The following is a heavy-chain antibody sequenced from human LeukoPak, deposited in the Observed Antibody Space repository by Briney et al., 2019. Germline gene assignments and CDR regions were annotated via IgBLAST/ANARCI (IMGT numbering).Heavy chain of an antibody. CDR3: ARGGTYYYHYFGY. D-gene: IGHD1-26*01. J-gene: IGHJ4*02. Sequence: GGSLRLSCVASGFTFRSYWMNWVRQGPGKGLEWVSNIKQDGSEKYYVDSVKGRFTISRDNAKSSLYLQMNSLRAEDTAVYYCARGGTYYYHYFGYWGQGTLVTVSS. CDR2: IKQDGSEK. V-gene: IGHV3-7*05. CDR1: GFTFRSYW.